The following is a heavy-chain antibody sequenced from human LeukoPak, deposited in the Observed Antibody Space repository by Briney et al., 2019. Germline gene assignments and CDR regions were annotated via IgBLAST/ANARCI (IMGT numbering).Heavy chain of an antibody. CDR3: AKAASPTTRYFDY. D-gene: IGHD1-26*01. CDR1: GFTFSSYA. J-gene: IGHJ4*02. CDR2: ISGSGGST. V-gene: IGHV3-23*01. Sequence: PGGSLRLSCAASGFTFSSYAMSWVRQAPGKGLEWVSAISGSGGSTYHADSVKGRFTISRDNSKNTLYLQMDSLRAEDTAVYYCAKAASPTTRYFDYWGQGTLVTVSS.